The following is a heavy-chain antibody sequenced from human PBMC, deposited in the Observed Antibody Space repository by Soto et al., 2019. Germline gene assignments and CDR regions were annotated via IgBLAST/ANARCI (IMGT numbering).Heavy chain of an antibody. D-gene: IGHD6-13*01. V-gene: IGHV3-7*05. CDR1: GFTLSAYW. J-gene: IGHJ3*02. CDR3: ARDVSPGSSSLYLDAFDI. Sequence: EVQLEESGGDLVQPGGSLRLSCAASGFTLSAYWMTWVRQAPGKGLEWVANINRDGSKKSYLDSVRGRFTTSRYNVGNSLYLQMDSLRADDTALYYCARDVSPGSSSLYLDAFDIWGQGTMVTVSS. CDR2: INRDGSKK.